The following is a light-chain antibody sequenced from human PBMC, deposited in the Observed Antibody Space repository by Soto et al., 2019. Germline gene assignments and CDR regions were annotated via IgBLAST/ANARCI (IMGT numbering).Light chain of an antibody. CDR3: QEYKSYSYT. CDR2: KAS. Sequence: DIQMTQSPSTLSASVGDRVTLACRASESISSWLAWYQQKPGKAPKLLIFKASNLQSGVPSRFSGSGSGTEFTLTISSLQPDDFAPYYCQEYKSYSYTFGQGTKLEIK. J-gene: IGKJ2*01. CDR1: ESISSW. V-gene: IGKV1-5*03.